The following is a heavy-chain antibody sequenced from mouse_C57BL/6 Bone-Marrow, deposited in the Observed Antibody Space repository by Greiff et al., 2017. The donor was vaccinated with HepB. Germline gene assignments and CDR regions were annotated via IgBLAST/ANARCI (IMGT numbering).Heavy chain of an antibody. Sequence: EVQLKESGGGLVKPGGSLKLSCAASGFTFSDYGMHWVRQAPEKGLEWVAYISSGSSTIYYADTVKGRFTISRDNAKNTLCLQMTSLRSEDTAMYYCARGDGYYVWYFDVWGTGTTVTVSS. CDR1: GFTFSDYG. CDR3: ARGDGYYVWYFDV. D-gene: IGHD2-3*01. V-gene: IGHV5-17*01. J-gene: IGHJ1*03. CDR2: ISSGSSTI.